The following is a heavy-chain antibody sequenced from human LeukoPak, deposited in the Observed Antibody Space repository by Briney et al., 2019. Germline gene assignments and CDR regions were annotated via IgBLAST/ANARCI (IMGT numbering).Heavy chain of an antibody. V-gene: IGHV1-2*02. Sequence: GASVKVSCKASGYTFTGYYMHWVRQAPGQGLEWMGWINPNSGVTKYAQKFQGRVTMTRDTSISTAYMELSSLRSDDTAVYYCARDSSGSFGDYWGQGTLVTVSS. CDR2: INPNSGVT. CDR1: GYTFTGYY. CDR3: ARDSSGSFGDY. J-gene: IGHJ4*02. D-gene: IGHD6-19*01.